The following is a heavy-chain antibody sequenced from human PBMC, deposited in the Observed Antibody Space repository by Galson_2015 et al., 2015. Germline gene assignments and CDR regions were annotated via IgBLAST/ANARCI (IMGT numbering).Heavy chain of an antibody. Sequence: SLRLSCAASGFTFSSYGMHWVRQAPGKGLEWVAVISYDGSNKYYADSVKGRFTISRDNSKNTLYLQMNSLRAEDTAVYYCARGEEDIIVVVAAASRYWGQGTLVTVSS. CDR3: ARGEEDIIVVVAAASRY. CDR2: ISYDGSNK. V-gene: IGHV3-30*03. D-gene: IGHD2-15*01. J-gene: IGHJ4*02. CDR1: GFTFSSYG.